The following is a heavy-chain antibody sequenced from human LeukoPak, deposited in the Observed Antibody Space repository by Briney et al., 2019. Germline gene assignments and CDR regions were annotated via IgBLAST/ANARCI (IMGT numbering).Heavy chain of an antibody. J-gene: IGHJ5*02. V-gene: IGHV4-39*01. CDR2: IYYSGST. CDR3: ARVHYYGSGSYYTNWFDP. CDR1: GGSISSSSYY. Sequence: SETLSLTCTVSGGSISSSSYYWGWIRQPPGKGLEWIGSIYYSGSTYYNPSLKSRVTISVDMSKNQFSLKLSSVTAADTAVYYCARVHYYGSGSYYTNWFDPWGQGTLVTVSS. D-gene: IGHD3-10*01.